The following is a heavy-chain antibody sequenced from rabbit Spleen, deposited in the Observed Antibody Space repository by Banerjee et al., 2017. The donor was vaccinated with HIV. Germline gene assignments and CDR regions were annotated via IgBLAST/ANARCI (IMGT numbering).Heavy chain of an antibody. CDR1: GFSFTSGYD. CDR2: IWTGSTSIT. V-gene: IGHV1S40*01. J-gene: IGHJ4*01. Sequence: QQLVESGGGLVKPGASLTLTCKASGFSFTSGYDMCWVRQATGKGLEWIGTIWTGSTSITWYANWALGRFTISKTSSTTVTLQLNSLTAADTATYFCARDPNYASGHYIYSFWGPGTLVTVS. D-gene: IGHD1-1*01. CDR3: ARDPNYASGHYIYSF.